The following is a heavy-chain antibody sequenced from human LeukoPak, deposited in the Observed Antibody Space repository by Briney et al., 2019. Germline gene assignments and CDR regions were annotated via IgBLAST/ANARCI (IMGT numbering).Heavy chain of an antibody. Sequence: SETLSFTCTVSGYSISSGYYWGWIRQPPGKGLEWIGSIYHSGSTYYNPSLKSRVTISVDTSKNQFSLKLSSVTAADTAVYYCARDGNSGTDAFDIWGQGTMVTVSS. V-gene: IGHV4-38-2*02. CDR2: IYHSGST. D-gene: IGHD1-26*01. CDR1: GYSISSGYY. CDR3: ARDGNSGTDAFDI. J-gene: IGHJ3*02.